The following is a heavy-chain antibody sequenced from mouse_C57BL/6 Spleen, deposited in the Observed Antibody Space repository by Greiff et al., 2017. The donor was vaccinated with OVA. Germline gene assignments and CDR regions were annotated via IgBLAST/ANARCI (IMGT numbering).Heavy chain of an antibody. Sequence: VKLVESGAELVKPGASVKISCKASGYAFSSYWMNWVKQRPGKGLEWIGQIYPGDGDTNYNGKFKGKATLTADNSSSTAYMQLSSLTSEDSAVYFCARPSTGTGFAYWGQGTLVTVSA. CDR2: IYPGDGDT. V-gene: IGHV1-80*01. CDR1: GYAFSSYW. D-gene: IGHD4-1*02. J-gene: IGHJ3*01. CDR3: ARPSTGTGFAY.